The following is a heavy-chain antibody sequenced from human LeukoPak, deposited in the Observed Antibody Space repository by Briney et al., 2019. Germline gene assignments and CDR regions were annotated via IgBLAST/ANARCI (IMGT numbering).Heavy chain of an antibody. D-gene: IGHD3-10*01. CDR1: GFTFSSYA. J-gene: IGHJ4*02. Sequence: GGSLRLSCAASGFTFSSYAMSWVRQAPGKGLECVSDMSGSGCSIGYADSVKGRFTISRDNAKNSLYLQMHSLRAEDTALYYCAKASLTSGSNPRGLYYYFDYWGQGTLVTVSS. CDR2: MSGSGCSI. CDR3: AKASLTSGSNPRGLYYYFDY. V-gene: IGHV3-23*01.